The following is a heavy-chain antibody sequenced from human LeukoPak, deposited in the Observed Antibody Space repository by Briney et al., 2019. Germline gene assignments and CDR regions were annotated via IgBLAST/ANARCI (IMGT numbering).Heavy chain of an antibody. D-gene: IGHD3-10*01. CDR2: IYYSGST. V-gene: IGHV4-59*01. Sequence: SETLSLTCTVSGGSISSDYWSCIRQPPGKGLEWIGYIYYSGSTNYNPSLKSRVTISVDTSKNQFSLKLSSVTAADTAVYYCASLGGTYYYGSGSQTNDYWGQGTLVTVSS. J-gene: IGHJ4*02. CDR1: GGSISSDY. CDR3: ASLGGTYYYGSGSQTNDY.